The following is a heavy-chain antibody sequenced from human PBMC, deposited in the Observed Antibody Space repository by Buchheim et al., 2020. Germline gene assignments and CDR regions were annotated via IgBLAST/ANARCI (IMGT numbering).Heavy chain of an antibody. V-gene: IGHV4-59*01. CDR2: IYYSGST. Sequence: QVQLQESGPGLVKPSETLSLTCTVSGGSISSYYWSWIRQPPGKGLEWIGYIYYSGSTNYNPSLKRRVTISVDTSKNQFSLKLSSVTAADTAVYYCARDYDDYVWGSYRWSGWFDPWGQGTL. CDR3: ARDYDDYVWGSYRWSGWFDP. CDR1: GGSISSYY. J-gene: IGHJ5*02. D-gene: IGHD3-16*02.